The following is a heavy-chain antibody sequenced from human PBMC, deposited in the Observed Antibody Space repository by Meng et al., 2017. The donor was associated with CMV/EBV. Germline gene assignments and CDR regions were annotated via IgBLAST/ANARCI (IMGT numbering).Heavy chain of an antibody. CDR3: ARGGIAAAGPFDY. CDR1: GGSFSGYY. J-gene: IGHJ4*02. CDR2: INHSGST. Sequence: QRQLQQWGAGLLKPSETLSLTCAVYGGSFSGYYWSWIRQPPGKGLEWIGEINHSGSTNYNPSLKSRVTISVDTSKNQFSLKLSSVTAADTAVYYCARGGIAAAGPFDYWGQGTLVTVSS. V-gene: IGHV4-34*01. D-gene: IGHD6-13*01.